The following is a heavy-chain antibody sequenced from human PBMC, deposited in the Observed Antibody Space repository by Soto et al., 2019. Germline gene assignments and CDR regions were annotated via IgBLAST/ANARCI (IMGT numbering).Heavy chain of an antibody. CDR3: AREDSSNWRDYFDY. J-gene: IGHJ4*02. CDR2: IYYSGST. Sequence: SETLSLTCTVSGGSISSYYWSWIRQPPGKGLEWIGYIYYSGSTNYNPSLKSRVTISVDTSKNQFSLKLSSVTAADTAVYYCAREDSSNWRDYFDYWGQGTLVTVSS. CDR1: GGSISSYY. V-gene: IGHV4-59*01. D-gene: IGHD6-13*01.